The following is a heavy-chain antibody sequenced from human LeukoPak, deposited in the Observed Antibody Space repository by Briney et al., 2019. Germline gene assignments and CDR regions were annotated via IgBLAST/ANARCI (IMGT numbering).Heavy chain of an antibody. D-gene: IGHD1-26*01. V-gene: IGHV5-51*01. CDR1: GYRFTSYW. CDR2: IYPGDSDT. CDR3: ARLSGSYYPYFYYYVDV. J-gene: IGHJ6*03. Sequence: GESLKISRKGSGYRFTSYWIGWVRQMPGKGLEWMGTIYPGDSDTRYSPSFQGQVTISADKSISTAYLQWSGLKASDTAMYFCARLSGSYYPYFYYYVDVWGKGTTVTVSS.